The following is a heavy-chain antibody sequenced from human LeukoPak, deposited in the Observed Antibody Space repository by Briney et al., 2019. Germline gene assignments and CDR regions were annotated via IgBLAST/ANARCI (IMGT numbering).Heavy chain of an antibody. Sequence: GESLKISCKASGYSFTSYWIGWVRQMPGKGLEWMGIIYPADSDTRYSPSFQGQVTFSADTSINTAYLQWSSLKASDTAMYYCARQLGPIAVAGGRSDYWGQGTLVTVSS. J-gene: IGHJ4*02. V-gene: IGHV5-51*01. CDR1: GYSFTSYW. CDR2: IYPADSDT. CDR3: ARQLGPIAVAGGRSDY. D-gene: IGHD6-19*01.